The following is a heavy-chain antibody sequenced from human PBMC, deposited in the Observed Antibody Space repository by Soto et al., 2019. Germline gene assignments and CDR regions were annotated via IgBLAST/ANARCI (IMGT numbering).Heavy chain of an antibody. Sequence: ASETLSLTCAVYGGSFSGYYWSWVRQAPGKGLEWVSTLSGSGGSTYYADSVKGRFTISRDNSKNTLYLQMNSLRAEDTAVYYCAKDTSQYSSGWFYYFDYWGQGTLVTVSS. CDR2: LSGSGGST. CDR1: GGSFSGYY. J-gene: IGHJ4*02. CDR3: AKDTSQYSSGWFYYFDY. D-gene: IGHD6-19*01. V-gene: IGHV3-23*01.